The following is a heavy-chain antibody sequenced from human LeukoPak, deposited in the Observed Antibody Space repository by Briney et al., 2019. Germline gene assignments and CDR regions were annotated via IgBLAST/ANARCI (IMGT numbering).Heavy chain of an antibody. V-gene: IGHV1-18*01. D-gene: IGHD2-8*02. CDR3: ARDYFHGHCAGLSCFLLDY. J-gene: IGHJ4*02. CDR1: GYIFNRYG. Sequence: ASVRVSCKASGYIFNRYGISWVRQGPGQGLEWMGWISGYNGDTKYAEKLQGRVTMTTDTSKSTAYMELGSLNSDDTAVYFCARDYFHGHCAGLSCFLLDYWGQGTLVTVPS. CDR2: ISGYNGDT.